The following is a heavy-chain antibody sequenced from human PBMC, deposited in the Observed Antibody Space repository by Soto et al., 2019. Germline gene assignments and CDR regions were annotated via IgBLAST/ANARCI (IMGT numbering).Heavy chain of an antibody. CDR1: GFTFSSYG. CDR2: ISCDGSNK. J-gene: IGHJ6*03. Sequence: QVQLVESGGGVVQPGRSLRLSCAASGFTFSSYGMHWVRHAPGKGLEWVAVISCDGSNKYYAVSVKGRFTISRENCKNGLYLQISRLRAEDTVVYYCAKDMHRDGDCDLYYYYYNLAVWGKGTTGT. D-gene: IGHD4-17*01. CDR3: AKDMHRDGDCDLYYYYYNLAV. V-gene: IGHV3-30*18.